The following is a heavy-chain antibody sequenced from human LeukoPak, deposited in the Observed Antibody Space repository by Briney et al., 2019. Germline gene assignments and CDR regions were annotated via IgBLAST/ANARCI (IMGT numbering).Heavy chain of an antibody. CDR2: IYYSGST. CDR1: GGSISSYY. Sequence: SETLSLTCTVSGGSISSYYWSWIRQPPGKGLEWIGYIYYSGSTNYNPFLKSRVTISVDTSKNQFSLKLTSVTAADTAVYYCARLYLPATRFDYWGQGTLVTVSS. CDR3: ARLYLPATRFDY. J-gene: IGHJ4*02. D-gene: IGHD5-24*01. V-gene: IGHV4-59*08.